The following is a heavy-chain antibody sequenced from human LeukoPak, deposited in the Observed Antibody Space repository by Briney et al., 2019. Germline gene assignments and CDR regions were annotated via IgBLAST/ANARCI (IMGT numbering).Heavy chain of an antibody. CDR1: GYTFTGQF. J-gene: IGHJ4*02. CDR2: INPNSGGT. D-gene: IGHD1-1*01. V-gene: IGHV1-2*02. Sequence: GASVKVSCKSSGYTFTGQFMHWVRQAPGQGLEWMGWINPNSGGTNYAQKFQGRVTMTRDTSISTAYMELSRLRSDDTAVYYCARANWNYLDYWGQGTLVTVSS. CDR3: ARANWNYLDY.